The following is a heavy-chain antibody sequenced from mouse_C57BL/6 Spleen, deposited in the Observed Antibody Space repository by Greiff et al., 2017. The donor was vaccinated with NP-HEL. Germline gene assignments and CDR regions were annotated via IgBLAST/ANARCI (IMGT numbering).Heavy chain of an antibody. Sequence: VQLQQSGAELVKPGASVKISCKASGYAFSSYWMNWVKQRPGKGLEWIGQIYPGDGDTNYNGKFKGKATLTADKSSSTAYMQLSSLTSEDSAVYFCARHWDLYAMDYWGQGTSVTVSS. CDR3: ARHWDLYAMDY. CDR1: GYAFSSYW. V-gene: IGHV1-80*01. J-gene: IGHJ4*01. D-gene: IGHD4-1*01. CDR2: IYPGDGDT.